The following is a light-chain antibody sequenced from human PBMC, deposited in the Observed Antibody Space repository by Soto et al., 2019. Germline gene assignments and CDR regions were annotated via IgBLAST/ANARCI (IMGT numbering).Light chain of an antibody. CDR3: SSYRSSIIPVV. V-gene: IGLV2-14*01. J-gene: IGLJ2*01. CDR2: GVS. Sequence: QSALTQPASVSGSPGQSITISCTGTSSDIGGYNYVSWYQQHPGKAPKLMIYGVSNRPSGVSGRFFGSKSGNTASLTISGLQPDDEADYYCSSYRSSIIPVVFGGGTKLTV. CDR1: SSDIGGYNY.